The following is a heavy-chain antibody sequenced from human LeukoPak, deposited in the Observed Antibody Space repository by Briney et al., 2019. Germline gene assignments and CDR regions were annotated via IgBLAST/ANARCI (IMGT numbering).Heavy chain of an antibody. CDR2: ISYDGSNK. J-gene: IGHJ4*02. CDR3: ARPYSSGWSIPFGD. Sequence: PGRSLRLSCAASGFTFSSYSMHWARQAPGKGLEWVAAISYDGSNKYHADSVKGRFTISRDNSKNTLYLQMNSLRADDTAVYYCARPYSSGWSIPFGDWGQGTLITVSS. D-gene: IGHD6-19*01. V-gene: IGHV3-30*04. CDR1: GFTFSSYS.